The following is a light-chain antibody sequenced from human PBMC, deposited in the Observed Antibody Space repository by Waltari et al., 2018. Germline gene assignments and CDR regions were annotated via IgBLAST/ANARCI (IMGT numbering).Light chain of an antibody. CDR3: QQYAKAPDT. CDR2: AAS. Sequence: EIVLTQSPGTLSLSPGERATLSCRASQTFNSNYLAWYQQKPGQVPRRLIYAASKRATDIPDRFSGSGSGTDFTLTISRLEPEDVAVYYCQQYAKAPDTFGQGTRLEIK. V-gene: IGKV3-20*01. J-gene: IGKJ2*01. CDR1: QTFNSNY.